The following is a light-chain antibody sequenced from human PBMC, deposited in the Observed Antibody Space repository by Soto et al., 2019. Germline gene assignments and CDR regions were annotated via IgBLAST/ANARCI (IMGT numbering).Light chain of an antibody. CDR1: QSVSSY. J-gene: IGKJ4*01. CDR3: QHRSNWPLT. CDR2: DAS. Sequence: EIVLTQSPATLSLSPGERATLSCRASQSVSSYLAWYQQKPGQAPRLLIYDASNRASGIPARFSGSGSGTDFTLTISSLEPEDFAVYYCQHRSNWPLTFGGGTKVEIK. V-gene: IGKV3-11*01.